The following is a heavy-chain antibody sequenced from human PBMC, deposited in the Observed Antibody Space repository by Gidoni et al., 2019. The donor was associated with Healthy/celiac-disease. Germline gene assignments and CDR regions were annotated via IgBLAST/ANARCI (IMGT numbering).Heavy chain of an antibody. D-gene: IGHD3-10*01. CDR1: GGSFSGYY. CDR3: ARGPGGSGPRPKGFDL. CDR2: INHSGST. J-gene: IGHJ2*01. V-gene: IGHV4-34*01. Sequence: QVQLQQWGAGLLKPSETLSLTCAVYGGSFSGYYWSWIRQPPGKGLEWIGEINHSGSTNYNPSLKSRVTISVDTSKNQFSLKLSSVTAADTAVYYCARGPGGSGPRPKGFDLWGRGTLVTVSS.